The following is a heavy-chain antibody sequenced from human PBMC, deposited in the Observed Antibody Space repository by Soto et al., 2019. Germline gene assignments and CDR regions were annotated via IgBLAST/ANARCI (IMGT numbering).Heavy chain of an antibody. J-gene: IGHJ4*01. CDR1: GYTFTAYG. Sequence: QVQMVQSGTEVKMPGASVKVSCKTSGYTFTAYGLAWLRQAPGQRPEWMGWVSTNDDRTNYARKFQGRVTMTTDRSTTTTSMELRSLGTDDTAGYYWARELNTESSAYYAFAFWGHGTLVTVSS. V-gene: IGHV1-18*01. CDR3: ARELNTESSAYYAFAF. CDR2: VSTNDDRT. D-gene: IGHD3-22*01.